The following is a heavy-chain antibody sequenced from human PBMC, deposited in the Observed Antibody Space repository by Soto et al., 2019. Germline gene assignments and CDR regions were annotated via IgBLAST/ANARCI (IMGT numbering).Heavy chain of an antibody. J-gene: IGHJ4*02. CDR2: IYYSGST. V-gene: IGHV4-39*01. CDR3: ASPHAPQADSSGYDYFDY. D-gene: IGHD3-22*01. Sequence: QLQLQESGPGLVKPSETLSLTCTVSGGSISSSSYYWGWIRQPPGKGLEWIGSIYYSGSTYYNPSLKSGVTISVDTSKNQFSLMLSSVPAADTAVYYCASPHAPQADSSGYDYFDYWGQGTLVTVSS. CDR1: GGSISSSSYY.